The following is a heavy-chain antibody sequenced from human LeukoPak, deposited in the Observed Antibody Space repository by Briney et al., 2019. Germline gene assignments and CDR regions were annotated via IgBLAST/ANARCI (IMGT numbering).Heavy chain of an antibody. V-gene: IGHV4-34*01. CDR3: ARTDYYYGMDV. Sequence: SETLSLTCAVYGGSFSGYYWSWIRQPPGKGLEWIGEINHSGSTNYNPSLKSRVTISVGTSKNQFSLKLSSVTAADTAVYYCARTDYYYGMDVWGQGTTVTVSS. J-gene: IGHJ6*02. CDR2: INHSGST. CDR1: GGSFSGYY.